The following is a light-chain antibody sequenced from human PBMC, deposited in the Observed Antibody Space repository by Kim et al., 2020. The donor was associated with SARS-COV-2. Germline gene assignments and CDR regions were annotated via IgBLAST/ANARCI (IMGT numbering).Light chain of an antibody. Sequence: EIVLTQFPGTLSLSPGESATLSCRASQSVSSNFLAWYQQKPGQAPRLLIYGASRRATGIPDRFSGSGSGTDFTLTISRLEPENFAVFYCQHYGSSPGLFTFGPGTKVDIK. CDR3: QHYGSSPGLFT. CDR1: QSVSSNF. V-gene: IGKV3-20*01. CDR2: GAS. J-gene: IGKJ3*01.